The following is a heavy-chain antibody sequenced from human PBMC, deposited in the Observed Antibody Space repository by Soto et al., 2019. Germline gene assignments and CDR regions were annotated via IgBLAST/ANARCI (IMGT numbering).Heavy chain of an antibody. J-gene: IGHJ4*02. CDR2: TNHSGST. V-gene: IGHV4-34*01. D-gene: IGHD3-22*01. CDR1: GGSFSGYY. CDR3: AANYDSSGYYSGDYFDY. Sequence: QVQLQQWGAGLLKPSETLSLTCAGYGGSFSGYYLSWIRQPPGTGLEWIGETNHSGSTNYNPSLKSRVTISVDTSKNQFSLKLSSVTAADTAVYYCAANYDSSGYYSGDYFDYWGQGTLVTVSS.